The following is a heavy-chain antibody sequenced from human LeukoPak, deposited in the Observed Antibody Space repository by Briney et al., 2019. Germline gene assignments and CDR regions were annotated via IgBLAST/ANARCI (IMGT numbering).Heavy chain of an antibody. V-gene: IGHV4-61*08. CDR3: TTYYVGEGGRGH. CDR1: GDSVSSAGYH. D-gene: IGHD2-21*01. Sequence: SETLSLTCSVSGDSVSSAGYHWSWIRQAPGKGLEWIGHSGSPSYNPSLKSRVMISIDTSKNQFSLKVSTVTAADTAVYYCTTYYVGEGGRGHWGPGTLVTVSS. CDR2: SGSP. J-gene: IGHJ4*02.